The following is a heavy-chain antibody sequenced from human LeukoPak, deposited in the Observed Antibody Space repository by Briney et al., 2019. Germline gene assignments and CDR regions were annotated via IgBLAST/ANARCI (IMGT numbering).Heavy chain of an antibody. Sequence: GGSLRLSCAASGFTFSSYGMHWVRQAPGKGLEWVAFIRYDGSNKYYADSVKGRFTISRDNSKNTLYLQMNSLRAEDTAVYYCARVQAAAGRDDYYYYYYMDVWGKGTTVTASS. CDR3: ARVQAAAGRDDYYYYYYMDV. CDR2: IRYDGSNK. D-gene: IGHD6-13*01. V-gene: IGHV3-30*02. J-gene: IGHJ6*03. CDR1: GFTFSSYG.